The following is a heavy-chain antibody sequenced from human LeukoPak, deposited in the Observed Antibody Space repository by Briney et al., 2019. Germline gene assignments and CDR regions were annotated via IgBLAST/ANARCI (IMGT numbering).Heavy chain of an antibody. D-gene: IGHD3-10*01. Sequence: PRRSLRLSCAASGFTFSSYGMRWVRQAPGKGLEWVAVIWYDVSNKYYADSGKGRFTIYRDNFKNTLYLQMNSLRAEDTAVYYCARDHLPNMVRGVIITPHYYNYGMDVWGKGTTVTVSS. CDR3: ARDHLPNMVRGVIITPHYYNYGMDV. J-gene: IGHJ6*04. V-gene: IGHV3-33*01. CDR2: IWYDVSNK. CDR1: GFTFSSYG.